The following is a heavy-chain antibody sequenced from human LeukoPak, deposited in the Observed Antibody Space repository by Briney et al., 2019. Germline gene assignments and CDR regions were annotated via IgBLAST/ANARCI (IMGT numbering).Heavy chain of an antibody. CDR1: GFNFSTYD. J-gene: IGHJ4*02. D-gene: IGHD3-3*01. Sequence: GGSLRLSCAVSGFNFSTYDMNWVRQAPGKGLEWVPYISTSSRTIYYADSVKGRFTISRDNAKNSLYLQMNSLRAEDTAVYYCARDGYDFWSDYPTTLDYWGQGTLVTVSS. V-gene: IGHV3-48*01. CDR3: ARDGYDFWSDYPTTLDY. CDR2: ISTSSRTI.